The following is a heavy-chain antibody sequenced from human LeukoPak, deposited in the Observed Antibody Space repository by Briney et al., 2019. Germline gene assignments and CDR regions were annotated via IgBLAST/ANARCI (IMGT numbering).Heavy chain of an antibody. V-gene: IGHV4-30-4*01. CDR3: ARDERGQVATPMDWFDP. J-gene: IGHJ5*02. D-gene: IGHD5-12*01. CDR1: GGSISSGDYY. Sequence: KSSETLSLTCTVSGGSISSGDYYWSWIRQPPGKGLEWIGYIYYSGSTYYNPSLKSRVTISVDTSKNQFSLKLSSVTAADTAVYYCARDERGQVATPMDWFDPWGQGTLVTVSS. CDR2: IYYSGST.